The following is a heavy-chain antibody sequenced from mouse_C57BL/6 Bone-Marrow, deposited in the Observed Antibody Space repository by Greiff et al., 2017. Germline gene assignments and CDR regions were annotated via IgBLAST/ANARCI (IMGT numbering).Heavy chain of an antibody. CDR2: ISNGGGST. D-gene: IGHD2-4*01. J-gene: IGHJ4*01. Sequence: EVQRVESGGGLVQPGGSLKLSCAASGFTFSDYYMYWVRQTPEKRLEWVAYISNGGGSTYYPDTVKGRFTISRDNAKNTLYLQMSRLKSEDTAMYYCARRDYDYEDAMDYWGQGTSVTVSS. CDR3: ARRDYDYEDAMDY. V-gene: IGHV5-12*01. CDR1: GFTFSDYY.